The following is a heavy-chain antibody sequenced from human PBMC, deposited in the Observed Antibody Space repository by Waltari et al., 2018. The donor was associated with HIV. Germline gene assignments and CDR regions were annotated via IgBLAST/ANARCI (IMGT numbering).Heavy chain of an antibody. CDR3: ARGQSLSNRAFDI. D-gene: IGHD2-2*01. V-gene: IGHV4-34*01. CDR2: INHSGST. Sequence: QVQLQQWGAGLLKPSETLSLTCAVYGGSFSGYYWSWIRQPPGKGLEWIGEINHSGSTNYNPSLKSRVTISVDTSKNQFSLKLSSVTAADTAVYYCARGQSLSNRAFDIWGQGTMVTVSS. J-gene: IGHJ3*02. CDR1: GGSFSGYY.